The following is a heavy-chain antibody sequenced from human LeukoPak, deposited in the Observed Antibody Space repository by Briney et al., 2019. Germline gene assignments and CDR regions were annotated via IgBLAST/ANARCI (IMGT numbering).Heavy chain of an antibody. CDR1: GYTFTGYY. D-gene: IGHD3-22*01. Sequence: GASVKVSCKASGYTFTGYYMHWVRQAPGQGLEWVGWINPNSGGTNYAQKFQGRVTMTRDTSVSTAYMELSRLRSDDTAVYYCASDYYDSSGYSLSFDYWGQGTLVTVSS. J-gene: IGHJ4*02. V-gene: IGHV1-2*02. CDR2: INPNSGGT. CDR3: ASDYYDSSGYSLSFDY.